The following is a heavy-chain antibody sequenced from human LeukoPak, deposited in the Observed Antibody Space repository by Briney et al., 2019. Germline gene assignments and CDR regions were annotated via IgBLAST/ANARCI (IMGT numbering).Heavy chain of an antibody. CDR1: GFTFSSYA. CDR2: ISYDGSNK. Sequence: GRSLRLSCAASGFTFSSYAMHWVRQAPGKGLEWVAVISYDGSNKYYADSVKGRFTISRDNSKNTLYLQMNSLRAEDTAVYYCARDRAYCGGDCYSFYFDYWGQGTLVTVSS. D-gene: IGHD2-21*02. J-gene: IGHJ4*02. V-gene: IGHV3-30-3*01. CDR3: ARDRAYCGGDCYSFYFDY.